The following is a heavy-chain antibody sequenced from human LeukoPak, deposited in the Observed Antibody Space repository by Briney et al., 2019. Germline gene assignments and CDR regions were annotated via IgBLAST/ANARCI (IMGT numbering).Heavy chain of an antibody. CDR1: GFPFSTSS. CDR3: VTDWPVW. Sequence: PGGSLRLSCEASGFPFSTSSMHWGRRAPGKGLDWISYISTGSSIIHYADSVQGRFTISRDDGKNSLYLQMNSLGVEDTAVFHCVTDWPVWWGQGILVTVSS. D-gene: IGHD3-16*01. V-gene: IGHV3-48*01. J-gene: IGHJ4*02. CDR2: ISTGSSII.